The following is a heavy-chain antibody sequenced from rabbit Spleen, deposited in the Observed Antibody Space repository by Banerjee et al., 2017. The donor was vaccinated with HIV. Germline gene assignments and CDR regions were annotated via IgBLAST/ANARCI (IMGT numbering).Heavy chain of an antibody. CDR2: IYPGFGIT. V-gene: IGHV1S47*01. CDR3: ARDLAGVIGWNLYL. CDR1: GSDFSSYG. D-gene: IGHD4-1*01. Sequence: QEQLVESGGGLVQPEGSLTLTCKASGSDFSSYGISWVRQGPGKGLEWIAYIYPGFGITNYANSVKGRFTISSDSAQSSVFLQMTSLTAADTATYFCARDLAGVIGWNLYLWGPGTLVTVS. J-gene: IGHJ4*01.